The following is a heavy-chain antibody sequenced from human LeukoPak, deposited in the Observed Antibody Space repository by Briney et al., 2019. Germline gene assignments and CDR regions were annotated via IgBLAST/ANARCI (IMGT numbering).Heavy chain of an antibody. Sequence: PSETPSLTCTVSGYSISNGYYWGWIRQPPGKGLEWIGSFYHSVNTYYNPSLKSRVTISVDTSKNQFSLKLSSVTAADTAVYYCARHDGGSYLDSGPSFDYWGQGTLVTVSS. D-gene: IGHD1-26*01. V-gene: IGHV4-38-2*02. CDR1: GYSISNGYY. CDR2: FYHSVNT. CDR3: ARHDGGSYLDSGPSFDY. J-gene: IGHJ4*02.